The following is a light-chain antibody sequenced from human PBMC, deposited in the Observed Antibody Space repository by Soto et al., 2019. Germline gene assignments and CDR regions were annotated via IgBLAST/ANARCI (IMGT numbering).Light chain of an antibody. Sequence: EVVLTQSPATLSVSPGEGATLSCKASQSVDSRLAWYQQKPGQAPRLLIEGASSRGTDIPARFSGSGSGTEFTLTITSLQSEDFAGYYCQQYSKWPLAFGGGTRVEIK. J-gene: IGKJ4*01. CDR3: QQYSKWPLA. CDR2: GAS. V-gene: IGKV3-15*01. CDR1: QSVDSR.